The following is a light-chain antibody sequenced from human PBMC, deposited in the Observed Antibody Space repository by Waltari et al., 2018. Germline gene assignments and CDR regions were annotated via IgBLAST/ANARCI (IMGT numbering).Light chain of an antibody. CDR3: QQRRTWPLT. J-gene: IGKJ4*01. CDR2: DTS. Sequence: DIVLTQSPATLSLSPGERATLSCWASQSVSNYLAWYQQKPGQAPRLLIYDTSNRATGIPARFSGSGFGTDFTLTITSLEPEDVAVYYCQQRRTWPLTFGGGTKVEIK. CDR1: QSVSNY. V-gene: IGKV3-11*01.